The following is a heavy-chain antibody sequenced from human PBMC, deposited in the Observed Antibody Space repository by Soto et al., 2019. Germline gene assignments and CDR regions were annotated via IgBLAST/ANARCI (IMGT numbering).Heavy chain of an antibody. CDR1: GFTFSNYG. CDR2: IWYDGSNK. CDR3: ARDPSHGSGSYLDY. Sequence: PGGSLRLSCAASGFTFSNYGMHWVRQAPGKGLEWVAVIWYDGSNKYYADSVKGRFTISRDNSKNTLYVQMNSLRAEDTAVYYCARDPSHGSGSYLDYWGQGTMGTVSA. D-gene: IGHD3-10*01. V-gene: IGHV3-33*01. J-gene: IGHJ4*02.